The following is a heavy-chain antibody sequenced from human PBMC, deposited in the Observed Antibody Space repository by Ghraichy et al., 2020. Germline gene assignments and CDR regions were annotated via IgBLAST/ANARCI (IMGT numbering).Heavy chain of an antibody. D-gene: IGHD6-19*01. CDR3: TRDHQWLNAFDY. J-gene: IGHJ4*02. Sequence: VKVSCKASGYTFTSYYLHWVRQAPGQGLEWMGVINPSGGSRDYAQNFQGRVSMTRDTSTSTVYMELSSLRSEDTAVYYCTRDHQWLNAFDYWGQGTLVTVSS. CDR2: INPSGGSR. CDR1: GYTFTSYY. V-gene: IGHV1-46*03.